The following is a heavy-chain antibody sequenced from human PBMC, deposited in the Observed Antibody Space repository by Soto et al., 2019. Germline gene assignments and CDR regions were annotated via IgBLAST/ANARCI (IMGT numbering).Heavy chain of an antibody. CDR2: ISENGDRQ. J-gene: IGHJ4*02. CDR3: ARRLAPTISALGY. Sequence: PGGSLRLSCTASGLTFTASTFHWVRQAPGKGLQWAAVISENGDRQYSTESVRGRFVISRDSSKNTLYLQMNSLRPEDTGVYFCARRLAPTISALGYWGQGALVTVSS. CDR1: GLTFTAST. D-gene: IGHD1-26*01. V-gene: IGHV3-30*09.